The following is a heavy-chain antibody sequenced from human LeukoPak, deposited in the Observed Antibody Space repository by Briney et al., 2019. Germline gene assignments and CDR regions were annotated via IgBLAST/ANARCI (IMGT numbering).Heavy chain of an antibody. CDR3: ATFYGSGRPIPYYYYMDV. Sequence: ASVKVSCKASGYTFTGYYMHWVRQAPGQGLEWMGWINPNSGGTNYTQKFQGRVTMTRDTSISTAYMELSRLRSDGTAVYYCATFYGSGRPIPYYYYMDVWGKGTTVTVSS. V-gene: IGHV1-2*02. D-gene: IGHD3-10*01. CDR2: INPNSGGT. J-gene: IGHJ6*03. CDR1: GYTFTGYY.